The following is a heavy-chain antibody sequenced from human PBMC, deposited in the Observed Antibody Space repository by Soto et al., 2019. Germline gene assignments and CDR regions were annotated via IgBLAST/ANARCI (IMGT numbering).Heavy chain of an antibody. V-gene: IGHV6-1*01. J-gene: IGHJ4*02. CDR1: GDSVSSNSVA. CDR2: TYYRSKWLY. Sequence: SQTLSLTCAISGDSVSSNSVAWSWIRQSPSRGLEWLGRTYYRSKWLYAYAVSVKSRLTINPDTSKNQFSLQLNSVLPEDTAVYYCARGSSYDSIWGSYRPDGYFDYWGQGTLVTVSS. D-gene: IGHD3-16*02. CDR3: ARGSSYDSIWGSYRPDGYFDY.